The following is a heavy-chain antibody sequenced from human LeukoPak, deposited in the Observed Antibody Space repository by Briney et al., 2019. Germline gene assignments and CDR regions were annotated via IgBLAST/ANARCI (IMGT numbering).Heavy chain of an antibody. CDR2: ISSSGSTI. V-gene: IGHV3-48*03. Sequence: GGSLRLSCAASGFTFSSYEMNWVRQAPGKGLEWVSYISSSGSTIYYADSVKGRFTISRDNAKNSLYLQMNSLRAEDTAVYYCARGNISMDYGMDVWGQGTTDTVSS. CDR1: GFTFSSYE. CDR3: ARGNISMDYGMDV. D-gene: IGHD2/OR15-2a*01. J-gene: IGHJ6*02.